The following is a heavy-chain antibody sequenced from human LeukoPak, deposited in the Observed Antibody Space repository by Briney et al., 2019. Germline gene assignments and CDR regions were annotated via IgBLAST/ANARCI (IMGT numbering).Heavy chain of an antibody. J-gene: IGHJ4*02. CDR1: GFTFDDYG. CDR3: ATDSYVSGSYYRLFY. D-gene: IGHD3-10*01. CDR2: INWNGGST. V-gene: IGHV3-20*04. Sequence: GGSLRLSCAASGFTFDDYGMSWVRQAPGKGLEWVSGINWNGGSTGYADSVKGRFTISRDNAKNTLYLQMNNLRAEDTAIYYCATDSYVSGSYYRLFYWGQGTLVTVSS.